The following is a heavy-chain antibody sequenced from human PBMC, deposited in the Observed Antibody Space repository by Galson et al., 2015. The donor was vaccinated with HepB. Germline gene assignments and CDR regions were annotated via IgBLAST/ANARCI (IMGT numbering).Heavy chain of an antibody. D-gene: IGHD4-23*01. V-gene: IGHV4-39*01. Sequence: SETLSLTCTVSGGSISSSSYYWGWIRQPPGKGLEWIGSIYYSGSTYYNPFLKSRVTISVDTSKNQFSLKLSSVTAADTAVYYCASTRGNEGEVDYWGQGTLVTVSS. J-gene: IGHJ4*02. CDR1: GGSISSSSYY. CDR3: ASTRGNEGEVDY. CDR2: IYYSGST.